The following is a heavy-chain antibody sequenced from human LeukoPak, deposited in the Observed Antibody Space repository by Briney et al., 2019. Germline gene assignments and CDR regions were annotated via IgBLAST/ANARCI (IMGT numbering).Heavy chain of an antibody. V-gene: IGHV4-59*12. CDR3: ARSVGRDFDY. Sequence: SETLSLTCTVSGGSISGYYWSWIRQPPGKGLEWIGYVSYSGSTSYNPSLKSRVTISVDTSRNQFSLRLSSVTAADTAVYYCARSVGRDFDYWGQGTLVTVSS. CDR1: GGSISGYY. J-gene: IGHJ4*02. CDR2: VSYSGST.